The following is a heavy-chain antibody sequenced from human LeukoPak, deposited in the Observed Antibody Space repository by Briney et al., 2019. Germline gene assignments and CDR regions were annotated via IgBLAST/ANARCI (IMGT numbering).Heavy chain of an antibody. V-gene: IGHV3-30*18. CDR2: ISYDGSNK. CDR1: GFTFSSYG. CDR3: ANAYYDFGYGMDV. D-gene: IGHD3-3*01. Sequence: GGSLRLSCAASGFTFSSYGMPWVRQAPGKGLEWVAVISYDGSNKYYADSVKGRFTISRDNSKNTLYLQMNSLRAEDTAVYYCANAYYDFGYGMDVWGQGTTVTVSS. J-gene: IGHJ6*02.